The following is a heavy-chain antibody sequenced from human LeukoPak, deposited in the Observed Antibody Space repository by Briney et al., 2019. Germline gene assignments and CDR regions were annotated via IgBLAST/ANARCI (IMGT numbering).Heavy chain of an antibody. CDR2: ISYSGST. CDR3: ARRGATIDY. J-gene: IGHJ4*02. V-gene: IGHV4-59*12. D-gene: IGHD1-26*01. Sequence: PSETLSLTCTVSAGSISNYYWSWIRQPPGKGLEWIGYISYSGSTNYNPSLKSRVTISVDTSKNQFSLKLSSVTAADTAVYYCARRGATIDYWGQGTLVTVPS. CDR1: AGSISNYY.